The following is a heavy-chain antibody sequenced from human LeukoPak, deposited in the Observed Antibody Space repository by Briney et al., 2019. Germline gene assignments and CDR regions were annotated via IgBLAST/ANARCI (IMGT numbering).Heavy chain of an antibody. CDR2: INHSGST. CDR1: GGSFSGYY. V-gene: IGHV4-34*01. D-gene: IGHD6-13*01. Sequence: PSETLSLTCAVYGGSFSGYYWSWIRQPPGKGLEWIGEINHSGSTNYNPSLKSRVTISVDTSKNQFSLKLSSVTAADTAVYYCARYWHSSSWYWFDPWGQGTLVTVSS. J-gene: IGHJ5*02. CDR3: ARYWHSSSWYWFDP.